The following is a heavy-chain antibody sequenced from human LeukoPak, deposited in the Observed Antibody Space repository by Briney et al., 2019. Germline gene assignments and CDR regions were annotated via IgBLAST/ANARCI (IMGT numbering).Heavy chain of an antibody. CDR1: GGSISSGGYY. CDR2: IYYSGST. D-gene: IGHD3-9*01. Sequence: PSQTLSLTCTVSGGSISSGGYYWSWIRQHPWKGLEWIGYIYYSGSTYYNPSLKSRVTISVDTSKNQFSLKLSSVTAADTAVYYCARGRYFDWSYYFDYWGQGTLVTVSS. CDR3: ARGRYFDWSYYFDY. V-gene: IGHV4-31*02. J-gene: IGHJ4*02.